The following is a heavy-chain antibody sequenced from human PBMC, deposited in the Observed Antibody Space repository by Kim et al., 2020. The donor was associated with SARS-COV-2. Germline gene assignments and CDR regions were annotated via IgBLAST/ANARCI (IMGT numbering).Heavy chain of an antibody. Sequence: ASVKVSCKASGYTFTGYYMHWVRQAPGQGLEWMGWINPNSGGTNYAQKFQGRVTMTRDTSISTAYMELSRLRSDDTAVYYCARDLPEPTSIFDYWGQATLVTVSS. J-gene: IGHJ4*02. CDR1: GYTFTGYY. V-gene: IGHV1-2*02. CDR2: INPNSGGT. CDR3: ARDLPEPTSIFDY. D-gene: IGHD3-16*01.